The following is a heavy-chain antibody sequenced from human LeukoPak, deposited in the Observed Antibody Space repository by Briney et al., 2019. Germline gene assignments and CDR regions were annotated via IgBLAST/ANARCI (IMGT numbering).Heavy chain of an antibody. V-gene: IGHV3-23*01. Sequence: GGSLRLSCAASGFTFNTYAMSWVRQAPGKGLEWVSSIGGGGGTYYADSLKGRFTISRDNSKNTLYLQMNSLRAEDTDVYYCAKGNSGYNSGYYYHFFDYWGQGTLVTVSS. CDR1: GFTFNTYA. CDR2: IGGGGGT. CDR3: AKGNSGYNSGYYYHFFDY. J-gene: IGHJ4*02. D-gene: IGHD5-12*01.